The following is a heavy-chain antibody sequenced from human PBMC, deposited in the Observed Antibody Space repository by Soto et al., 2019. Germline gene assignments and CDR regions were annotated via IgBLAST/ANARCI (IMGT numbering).Heavy chain of an antibody. J-gene: IGHJ3*02. CDR2: ISRDADAT. V-gene: IGHV3-23*01. CDR3: AYSSGWFDAFDI. Sequence: EVQLLESGGGLVQPGGSLRLSCAASGFTFSKYDMSWVRQAPGKGLQWVSSISRDADATYYADYVKGRFTISRDNSKNTFFLQLNSLRDEDTAVYHCAYSSGWFDAFDIWGQGTMVTVSS. CDR1: GFTFSKYD. D-gene: IGHD6-19*01.